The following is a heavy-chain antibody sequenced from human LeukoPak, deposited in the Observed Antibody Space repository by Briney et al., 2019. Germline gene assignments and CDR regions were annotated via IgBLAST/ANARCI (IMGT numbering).Heavy chain of an antibody. CDR3: ATSENPVAIPIT. V-gene: IGHV1-69*13. J-gene: IGHJ5*02. D-gene: IGHD2-21*01. CDR1: GGTFRTSG. Sequence: ASVKVSCKASGGTFRTSGVNWVRQAPGQRLEWMGCVIPVFRTSNYAEKFQDRVSITADESTRTAYMELSSLRSDDTAVYYCATSENPVAIPITWGQGTLVSVSS. CDR2: VIPVFRTS.